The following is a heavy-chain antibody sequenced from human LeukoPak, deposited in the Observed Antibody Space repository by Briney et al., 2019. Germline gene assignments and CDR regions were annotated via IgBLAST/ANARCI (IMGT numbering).Heavy chain of an antibody. D-gene: IGHD1-26*01. CDR3: AREGPMTRSGSYDY. CDR1: GFTFSNFW. CDR2: ISHDGSEK. V-gene: IGHV3-7*05. Sequence: PGGSLRLSCSASGFTFSNFWMAWVRQAPRKGLEWVTNISHDGSEKYCVDSVKGRFTISRDNAKNSLYLQMNSLRAEDTAVYYCAREGPMTRSGSYDYWGRGTLVTVSS. J-gene: IGHJ4*02.